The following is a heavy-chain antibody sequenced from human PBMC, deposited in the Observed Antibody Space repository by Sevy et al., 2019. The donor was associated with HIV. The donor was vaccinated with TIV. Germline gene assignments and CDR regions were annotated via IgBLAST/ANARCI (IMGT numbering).Heavy chain of an antibody. J-gene: IGHJ4*02. CDR1: GFIFSDYY. CDR2: ISSSSSNK. CDR3: EELPTMAAARYDY. D-gene: IGHD6-13*01. Sequence: GGSLRLSCAASGFIFSDYYMSWIRQAPGKGLEWVSYISSSSSNKFYADSVKGRFTISRDNSKNSLCLQMSSLRAEDTAVYLCEELPTMAAARYDYWGLGILVTVSS. V-gene: IGHV3-11*01.